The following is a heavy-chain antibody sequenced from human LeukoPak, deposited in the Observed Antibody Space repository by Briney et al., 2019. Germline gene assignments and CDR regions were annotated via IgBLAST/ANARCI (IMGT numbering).Heavy chain of an antibody. CDR1: GGSFSGYY. CDR2: INHSGST. Sequence: SETLSLTCAVYGGSFSGYYWSWIRQPPGKGLEWIGEINHSGSTDYNPSLKSRVTISADTSKNQFSLKLSSMTAADTAVYYCARLVATIRDIYYYYGMDVWGQGTTITVSS. J-gene: IGHJ6*02. D-gene: IGHD5-12*01. V-gene: IGHV4-34*01. CDR3: ARLVATIRDIYYYYGMDV.